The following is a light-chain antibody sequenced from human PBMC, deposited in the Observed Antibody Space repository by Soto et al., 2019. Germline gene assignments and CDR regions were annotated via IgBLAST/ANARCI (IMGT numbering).Light chain of an antibody. CDR2: EVT. J-gene: IGLJ1*01. V-gene: IGLV2-14*01. CDR1: SSDVGAYDY. Sequence: QSVLTQPASVSGSPGQSITISCTGTSSDVGAYDYVSWYQQHPGEAPMFMIYEVTNRPSGVSHRFSGSKSGNTASLTISGLQAEDEADYYCSSYTTTSTYVFGTGTKVTVL. CDR3: SSYTTTSTYV.